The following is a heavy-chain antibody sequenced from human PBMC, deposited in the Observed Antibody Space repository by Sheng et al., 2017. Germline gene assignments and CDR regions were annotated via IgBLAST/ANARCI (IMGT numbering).Heavy chain of an antibody. V-gene: IGHV3-74*01. CDR2: INGDGNTT. CDR3: ARDGPQVGATIDY. D-gene: IGHD1-26*01. CDR1: GFTFSSYW. J-gene: IGHJ4*02. Sequence: EVQLVESGEALVQPGGSLRLSCAASGFTFSSYWMHWVRQAPGKGLVWVSRINGDGNTTRYADSVKGRFTISRDNAKSSLYLQMNSLRPEDTAVYYCARDGPQVGATIDYWGQGTLVTVSS.